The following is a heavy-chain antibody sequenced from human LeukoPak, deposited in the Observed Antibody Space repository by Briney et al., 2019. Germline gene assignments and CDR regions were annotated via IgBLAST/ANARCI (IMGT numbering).Heavy chain of an antibody. Sequence: GSTNYNPSLKSRVTISVDTSKNQFSLKLSSVTAADTAVYYCARGQGHDAFDIWGQGTMVTVSS. V-gene: IGHV4-30-4*05. CDR3: ARGQGHDAFDI. J-gene: IGHJ3*02. CDR2: GST.